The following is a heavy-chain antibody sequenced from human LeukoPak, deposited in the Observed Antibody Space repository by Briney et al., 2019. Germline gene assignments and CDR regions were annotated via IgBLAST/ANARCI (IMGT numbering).Heavy chain of an antibody. CDR1: GGSFSGYY. CDR2: INHSGST. J-gene: IGHJ4*02. D-gene: IGHD1-26*01. CDR3: ARGSGSYYG. Sequence: SETLSLTCAVYGGSFSGYYWSWIRQPPGKGLEWIGEINHSGSTNYNSSLKSRVTISVDTSKNQFSLKLSSVTAADTAVYYCARGSGSYYGWGQGTLVTVSS. V-gene: IGHV4-34*01.